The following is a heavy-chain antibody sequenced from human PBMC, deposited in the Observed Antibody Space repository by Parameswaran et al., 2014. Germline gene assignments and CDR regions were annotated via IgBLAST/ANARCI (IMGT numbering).Heavy chain of an antibody. D-gene: IGHD2-8*01. Sequence: RWIRQPPGKGLEWVSSISGSGGSTYYADSVKGRFTISRDNSKNTVYLQMNSLRAEDTAVYYCAKDIVPVGPSWFDPWGQGTLVTVSS. CDR2: ISGSGGST. CDR3: AKDIVPVGPSWFDP. V-gene: IGHV3-23*01. J-gene: IGHJ5*02.